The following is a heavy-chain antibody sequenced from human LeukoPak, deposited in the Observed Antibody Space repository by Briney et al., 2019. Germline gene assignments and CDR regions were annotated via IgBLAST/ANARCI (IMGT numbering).Heavy chain of an antibody. CDR3: ARSGGSRGTVTPPGDF. CDR1: GYTFTSYA. J-gene: IGHJ4*02. Sequence: ASVKVSCKASGYTFTSYAMHWVRQAPGQRLEWMGWINADTGNTKCSQEFQGRLTITRDTSASTVYMDLSSLKSEDMAVYYCARSGGSRGTVTPPGDFWGQGTLVTVSS. CDR2: INADTGNT. D-gene: IGHD4-17*01. V-gene: IGHV1-3*03.